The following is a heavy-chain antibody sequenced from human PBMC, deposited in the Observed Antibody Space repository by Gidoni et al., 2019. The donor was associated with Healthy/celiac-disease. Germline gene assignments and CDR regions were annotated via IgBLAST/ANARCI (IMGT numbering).Heavy chain of an antibody. CDR2: IYTSGST. V-gene: IGHV4-61*02. D-gene: IGHD5-12*01. CDR1: GGSISSGSYY. CDR3: ASTDGYNPFDY. Sequence: QVQLQESGPGLVKPSQTLSLTCTVPGGSISSGSYYWSWIRQPAGKGLEWIGRIYTSGSTNYNPSLKSRVTISVDTSKNQFSLKLSSVTAADTAVYYCASTDGYNPFDYWGQGTLVTVSS. J-gene: IGHJ4*02.